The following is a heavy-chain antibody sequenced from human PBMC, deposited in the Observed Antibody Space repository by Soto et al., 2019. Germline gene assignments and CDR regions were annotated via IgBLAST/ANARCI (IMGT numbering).Heavy chain of an antibody. CDR1: GFTFSSYG. Sequence: QVQLVESGGGVVQPGRSLRLSCAASGFTFSSYGMHWVRQAPGKGLEWVAVISYDGSNKYYADSVKGRFTISRDNSKKTLYLQMNSLRAEDTAVYYCAKVRRPSYDFWSGYYVGMDVWGQGTTVTVSS. D-gene: IGHD3-3*01. V-gene: IGHV3-30*18. CDR3: AKVRRPSYDFWSGYYVGMDV. CDR2: ISYDGSNK. J-gene: IGHJ6*02.